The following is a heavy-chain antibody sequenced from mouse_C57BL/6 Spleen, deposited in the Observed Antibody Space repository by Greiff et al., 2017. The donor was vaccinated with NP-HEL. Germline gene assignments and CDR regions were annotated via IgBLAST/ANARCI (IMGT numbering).Heavy chain of an antibody. Sequence: EVQLQQSGPELVKPGASVKISCKASGYTFTDYYMNWVKQSHGKSLEWIGDINPNNGGTSYNQKFKGKATLTVDKSSSTAYMELRSLTSEDSAVYYCARTVVALDWYFDVWGTGTTVTVSS. CDR1: GYTFTDYY. D-gene: IGHD1-1*01. CDR3: ARTVVALDWYFDV. CDR2: INPNNGGT. J-gene: IGHJ1*03. V-gene: IGHV1-26*01.